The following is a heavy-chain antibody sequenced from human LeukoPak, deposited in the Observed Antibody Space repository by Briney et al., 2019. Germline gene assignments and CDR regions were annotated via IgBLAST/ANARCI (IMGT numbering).Heavy chain of an antibody. Sequence: PSETLSLTCAVYGGSFSGYYWSWIRHPPGKGLEWIGEINHSGSTNYNPSLKSRVTISVDTSKNQFSLKLSSVTAADTAVYYCASRSSVTPPGYWGQGTLVTVSS. CDR2: INHSGST. D-gene: IGHD4-17*01. J-gene: IGHJ4*02. V-gene: IGHV4-34*01. CDR1: GGSFSGYY. CDR3: ASRSSVTPPGY.